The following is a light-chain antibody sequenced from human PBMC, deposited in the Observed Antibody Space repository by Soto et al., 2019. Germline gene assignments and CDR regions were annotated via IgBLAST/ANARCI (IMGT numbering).Light chain of an antibody. CDR1: QSVSSY. Sequence: EIVLTQSPATLSLSPGERATLSCRASQSVSSYLAWYQQKPGKAPRLLIYDASNRSTGIPARFSGSGSGTDFTTTISSLEPEDVAVYYCQQRSNCPLTFGGGTKVEIK. J-gene: IGKJ4*01. CDR3: QQRSNCPLT. V-gene: IGKV3-11*01. CDR2: DAS.